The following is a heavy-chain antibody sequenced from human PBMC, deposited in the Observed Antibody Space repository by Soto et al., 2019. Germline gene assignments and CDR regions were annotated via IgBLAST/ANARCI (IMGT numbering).Heavy chain of an antibody. J-gene: IGHJ4*02. CDR2: IIPIFGTA. CDR1: GGTFSSYA. Sequence: QVQLVQSGAEVKKPGSSVKVSCKASGGTFSSYAISWVRQAPGQGLEWMGGIIPIFGTANYAQKFQGRVTMTADESTSTAYMELSRVRSEDTAVYYCARSIVGATTDGRFDYWGQGTLVTVSS. D-gene: IGHD1-26*01. CDR3: ARSIVGATTDGRFDY. V-gene: IGHV1-69*01.